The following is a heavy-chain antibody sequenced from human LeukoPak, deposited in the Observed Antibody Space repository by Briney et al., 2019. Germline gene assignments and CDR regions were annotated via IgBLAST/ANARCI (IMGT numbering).Heavy chain of an antibody. CDR1: GFSFSDYD. CDR3: AKWKYSNSGIDDY. V-gene: IGHV3-13*01. D-gene: IGHD6-6*01. CDR2: LGTNGDA. Sequence: GGSLRLSCVASGFSFSDYDMYWVRQAAGRGLEWVSALGTNGDAYYLGSVRGRFTISRDNSKNMLYLQMNSLRAEDTAVYYCAKWKYSNSGIDDYWGQGTLVTVSS. J-gene: IGHJ4*02.